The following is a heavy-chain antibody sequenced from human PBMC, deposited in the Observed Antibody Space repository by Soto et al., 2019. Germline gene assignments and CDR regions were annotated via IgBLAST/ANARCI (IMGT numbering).Heavy chain of an antibody. Sequence: SETLSLTCTVSGGSISSGDYYWSWIRQPPGKGLERIGYIYYSGSTYYNPSLKSRVTISVDTSKNQFSLKLSSVTAADTAVYYCARGILDYYDSSGYRPYFDYWGQGTLVTVSS. D-gene: IGHD3-22*01. V-gene: IGHV4-30-4*01. J-gene: IGHJ4*02. CDR1: GGSISSGDYY. CDR2: IYYSGST. CDR3: ARGILDYYDSSGYRPYFDY.